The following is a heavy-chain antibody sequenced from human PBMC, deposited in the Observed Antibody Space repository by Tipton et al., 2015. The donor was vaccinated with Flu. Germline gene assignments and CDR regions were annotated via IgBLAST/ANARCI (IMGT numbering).Heavy chain of an antibody. Sequence: QLVQSGPEVKKPGASVKVSCKASGYTFTAYYMHWVRQAPGQGLEWMGWINPNSGDTTYAQKFQGRVTMTRDTSISTVSMDLYWLRSGDTAVYYCARGAGDSYSYPFDLRGQGTLVTVSS. CDR1: GYTFTAYY. V-gene: IGHV1-2*02. D-gene: IGHD5-18*01. CDR3: ARGAGDSYSYPFDL. CDR2: INPNSGDT. J-gene: IGHJ5*02.